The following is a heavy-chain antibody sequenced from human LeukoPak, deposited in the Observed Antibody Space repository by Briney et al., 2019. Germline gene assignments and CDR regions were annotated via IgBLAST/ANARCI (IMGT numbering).Heavy chain of an antibody. CDR2: IYHSRST. V-gene: IGHV4-39*01. CDR1: AGSISTSCYY. D-gene: IGHD3-10*01. CDR3: ARHRWMEVYGSGSYYVDY. J-gene: IGHJ4*02. Sequence: SETLSPTCAVSAGSISTSCYYWGWIRQPPGKGLEWIGSIYHSRSTYYNASLKSRATISADTSKNQFSLKLSSVTAADTAVYYCARHRWMEVYGSGSYYVDYWGQGTLVTVSS.